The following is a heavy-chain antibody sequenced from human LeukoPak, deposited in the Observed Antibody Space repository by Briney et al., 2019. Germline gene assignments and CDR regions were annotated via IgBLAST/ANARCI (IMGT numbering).Heavy chain of an antibody. Sequence: PVKLSCTASGGTVSSYAISWVRQAPGHGLEWMGGIIPIFGTANYAQKFQGRVTITADESTSTAYMELSSLRSEDTAVYYCARVQVGTSLLWSGGWFDPWGQGTLVTVSS. V-gene: IGHV1-69*01. CDR1: GGTVSSYA. CDR3: ARVQVGTSLLWSGGWFDP. J-gene: IGHJ5*02. D-gene: IGHD3-10*01. CDR2: IIPIFGTA.